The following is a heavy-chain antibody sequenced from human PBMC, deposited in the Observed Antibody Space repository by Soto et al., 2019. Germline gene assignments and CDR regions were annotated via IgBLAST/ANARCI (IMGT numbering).Heavy chain of an antibody. J-gene: IGHJ4*02. CDR2: IFSSGST. D-gene: IGHD6-25*01. CDR1: GHSISSFY. Sequence: PSETLSLTCTVSGHSISSFYWTWILQPPGKGLKWAGYIFSSGSTNYNPSLKRRVTISVDTSENQFSLKLTSVTAAETAVYYCASHKPQRHTNFDYWGQGTLVTVSS. CDR3: ASHKPQRHTNFDY. V-gene: IGHV4-59*01.